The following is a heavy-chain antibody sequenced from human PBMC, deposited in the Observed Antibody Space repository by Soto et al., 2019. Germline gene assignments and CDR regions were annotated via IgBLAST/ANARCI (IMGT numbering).Heavy chain of an antibody. J-gene: IGHJ4*02. CDR3: ARGDAGY. CDR1: GYTFTGYS. CDR2: INPNSGGT. Sequence: QVQLVQSGAEVKKPGASVKVSCKASGYTFTGYSMYWVRQAPGQGLEWMGWINPNSGGTNYAQNWQGRVTMTRDTSISTAYMELSTLRSDVTAVYYCARGDAGYWGQGTLVTVSS. V-gene: IGHV1-2*02.